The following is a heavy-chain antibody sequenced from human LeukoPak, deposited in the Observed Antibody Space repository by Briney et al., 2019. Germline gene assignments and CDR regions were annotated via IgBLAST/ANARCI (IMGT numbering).Heavy chain of an antibody. CDR2: IKQDGSEK. D-gene: IGHD6-19*01. V-gene: IGHV3-7*01. CDR3: ARAPSSGWFQY. Sequence: PGGSLRLSCAASGFTFSSYWMSWVRQAPGKGLGWVANIKQDGSEKYYVDSVKGRFTISRDNAKNSLYLQMNSLRAEDTAVYYCARAPSSGWFQYWGQGTLVTVSS. J-gene: IGHJ4*02. CDR1: GFTFSSYW.